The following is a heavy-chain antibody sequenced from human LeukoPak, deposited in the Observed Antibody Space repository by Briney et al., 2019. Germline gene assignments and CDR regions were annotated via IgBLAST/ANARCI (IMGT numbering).Heavy chain of an antibody. J-gene: IGHJ3*02. CDR1: GDSISIYY. CDR2: IYDSGTT. Sequence: PSETLSLTCTVSGDSISIYYWNWIRQPPGKGLEWIGHIYDSGTTHYNPSLKSRVTISVDTSKNQFSLKLSSVTAADTAVYYCARHVGVGWAFDIWGQGTMVTVSS. CDR3: ARHVGVGWAFDI. V-gene: IGHV4-59*08.